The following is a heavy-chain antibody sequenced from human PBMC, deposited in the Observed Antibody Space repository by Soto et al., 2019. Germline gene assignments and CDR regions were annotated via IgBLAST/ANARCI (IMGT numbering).Heavy chain of an antibody. V-gene: IGHV3-23*01. Sequence: EVQLLESGGGLVQPGGSLRLSCAASGFTFSSYAMSWVRQAPGKGLAWVSAISGSGGSTYYADSVKGRFTISRDNSKNTLYLQMNSLRAEDTAVYYCAKDLRRQWLVPVDYWGQGTLVTVSS. J-gene: IGHJ4*02. D-gene: IGHD6-19*01. CDR2: ISGSGGST. CDR1: GFTFSSYA. CDR3: AKDLRRQWLVPVDY.